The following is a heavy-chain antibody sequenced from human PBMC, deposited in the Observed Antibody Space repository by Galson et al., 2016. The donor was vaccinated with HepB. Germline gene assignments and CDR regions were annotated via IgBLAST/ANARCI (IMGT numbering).Heavy chain of an antibody. CDR1: GFTVINNY. CDR2: VYSGGAT. CDR3: AAGNIVVVD. D-gene: IGHD2-15*01. Sequence: LRLSCAVSGFTVINNYMSWVRQAPGKGLEWVSLVYSGGATAYADSVKGRFTISRDNSKNTVYLQMNSLRVENTALYYCAAGNIVVVDWGRGTLVTVSS. V-gene: IGHV3-53*01. J-gene: IGHJ2*01.